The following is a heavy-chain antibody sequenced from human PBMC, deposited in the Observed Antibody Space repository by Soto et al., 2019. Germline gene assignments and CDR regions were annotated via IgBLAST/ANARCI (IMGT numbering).Heavy chain of an antibody. J-gene: IGHJ6*02. CDR1: GYNFANYW. CDR2: IYPGDSDT. CDR3: ARHTGRIQLWLDYYYGMDV. D-gene: IGHD5-18*01. Sequence: PGESLKISCKGSGYNFANYWIGWVRQMPGKGLEWMGIIYPGDSDTRYSPSFQGQVTISADKSISTAYLQWSSLKASDTAMYYCARHTGRIQLWLDYYYGMDVWGQGTTVTVSS. V-gene: IGHV5-51*01.